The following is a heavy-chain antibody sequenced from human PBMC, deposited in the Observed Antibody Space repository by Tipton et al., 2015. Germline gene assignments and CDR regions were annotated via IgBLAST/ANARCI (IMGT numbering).Heavy chain of an antibody. CDR1: GGSVISGSYY. V-gene: IGHV4-61*01. J-gene: IGHJ6*02. CDR3: LTGYCSAGSCYRYYGMDV. CDR2: IYYSGST. D-gene: IGHD2-15*01. Sequence: TLSLTCTVSGGSVISGSYYWSWIRQPPGKGLEWIGYIYYSGSTSYNPSLKSRVTISTDTSKNQFSLKLRSVTAADTAVYYCLTGYCSAGSCYRYYGMDVWGQGTTVTVSS.